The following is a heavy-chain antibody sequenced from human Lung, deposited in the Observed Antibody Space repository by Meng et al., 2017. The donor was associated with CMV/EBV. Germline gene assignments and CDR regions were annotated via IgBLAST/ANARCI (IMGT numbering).Heavy chain of an antibody. Sequence: SCTVSGGSISSDTDYWTWIRQYPGKGLEWIGCIYFSGSTAYNPSLKSRLTISVDTSKNQFSLRLNSVTAADTAVYFCAREWSGYFHYWGQGTLVXVSS. CDR1: GGSISSDTDY. CDR2: IYFSGST. J-gene: IGHJ4*02. D-gene: IGHD2-15*01. CDR3: AREWSGYFHY. V-gene: IGHV4-31*02.